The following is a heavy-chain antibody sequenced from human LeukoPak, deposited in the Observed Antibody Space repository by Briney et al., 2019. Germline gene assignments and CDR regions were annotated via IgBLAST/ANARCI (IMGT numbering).Heavy chain of an antibody. Sequence: SETLSLTCTVSGGSISSGTYYWSWIRQHPGKGLEWIGYIFYSGSTYYNPSLKSRVAISVDTSKNQFSLRLSSVTAADTAVYYCARDKYETTETDAFDFWGQGTVVTVSS. CDR3: ARDKYETTETDAFDF. CDR2: IFYSGST. D-gene: IGHD1-1*01. J-gene: IGHJ3*01. V-gene: IGHV4-31*03. CDR1: GGSISSGTYY.